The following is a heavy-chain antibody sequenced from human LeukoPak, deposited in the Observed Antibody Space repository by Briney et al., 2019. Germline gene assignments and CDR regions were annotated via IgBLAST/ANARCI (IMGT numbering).Heavy chain of an antibody. D-gene: IGHD2-2*01. CDR2: IYSGGST. J-gene: IGHJ6*02. V-gene: IGHV3-53*01. CDR1: GFTVSSNY. CDR3: ARGYCSSTSCYAYYYYGMDV. Sequence: QPGGSLRLSCAASGFTVSSNYMSWVRQAPGKGLEWVSVIYSGGSTYYADSVKGRFTISRDNSKNTLYLQMNSLRAEDTAVYYCARGYCSSTSCYAYYYYGMDVWGQGTTVTVSS.